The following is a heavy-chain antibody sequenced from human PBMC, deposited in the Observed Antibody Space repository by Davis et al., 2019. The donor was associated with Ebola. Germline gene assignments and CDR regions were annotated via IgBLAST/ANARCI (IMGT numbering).Heavy chain of an antibody. CDR3: ARVTSDFWSGISYYFDY. Sequence: ASVKVSCKASGYTFTSYGITWVRQAPGQGLEWMGRISAHNGNTKYAQKLQGRVTMTTDTSTSTAYMELRSLRSDDTAVYYCARVTSDFWSGISYYFDYWGQGTLVTVSS. CDR2: ISAHNGNT. D-gene: IGHD3-3*01. J-gene: IGHJ4*02. V-gene: IGHV1-18*04. CDR1: GYTFTSYG.